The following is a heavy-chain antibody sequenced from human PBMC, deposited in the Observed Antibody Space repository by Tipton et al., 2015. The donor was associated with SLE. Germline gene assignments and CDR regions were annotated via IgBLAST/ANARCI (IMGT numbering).Heavy chain of an antibody. Sequence: QLVQSGAEVKRPGASVKVSCEASGYTFNSYDINWVRQASGQGLEWMGWMNPYTEKTGNAQKFQGRVSLTRDISISTAYLELSSLTSDDTAMYYCTRGGDFDFWGQGTLLTVSS. D-gene: IGHD3-16*01. V-gene: IGHV1-8*01. CDR1: GYTFNSYD. CDR3: TRGGDFDF. CDR2: MNPYTEKT. J-gene: IGHJ4*02.